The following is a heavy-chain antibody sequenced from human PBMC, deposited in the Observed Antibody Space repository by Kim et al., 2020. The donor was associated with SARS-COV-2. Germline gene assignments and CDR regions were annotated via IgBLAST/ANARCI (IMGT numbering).Heavy chain of an antibody. D-gene: IGHD3-9*01. CDR3: ARQPTGYPNWFDP. J-gene: IGHJ5*02. CDR1: GGSVSSGSTS. V-gene: IGHV4-39*01. Sequence: SETLSLTCTVSGGSVSSGSTSWGWVRQPPGKGLEWIGTFHFSGSAYYNASLQSRVTVSVDTSKNHFSLKLTSVTTADTGGYYCARQPTGYPNWFDPWGRG. CDR2: FHFSGSA.